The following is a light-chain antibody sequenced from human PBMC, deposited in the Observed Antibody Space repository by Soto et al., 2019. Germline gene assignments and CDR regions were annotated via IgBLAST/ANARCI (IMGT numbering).Light chain of an antibody. CDR3: SSYAGTHVV. J-gene: IGLJ1*01. Sequence: SVLTQPPSASGSPGRSVTISCTGTGSDVGGYNYVSWYQQHPGKAPKLMIYDVSKRPSGVPDRFSGSKSGNTASLTVSGFQADDEADYYCSSYAGTHVVFGTGTKVTVL. CDR1: GSDVGGYNY. CDR2: DVS. V-gene: IGLV2-8*01.